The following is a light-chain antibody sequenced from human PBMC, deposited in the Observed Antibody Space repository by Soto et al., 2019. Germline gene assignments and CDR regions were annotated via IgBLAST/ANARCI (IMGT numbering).Light chain of an antibody. CDR3: QQYCTDET. CDR1: QSVLYSSNNKNY. CDR2: WAS. J-gene: IGKJ1*01. Sequence: DIVMTQSPDSLAVSLGERATINCKSSQSVLYSSNNKNYLAWYQQKPGQPPKLLIYWASTRESGVPDRFSGSGSGTDFTLTISSLQAEDVAVYYCQQYCTDETFGQGTKVEIK. V-gene: IGKV4-1*01.